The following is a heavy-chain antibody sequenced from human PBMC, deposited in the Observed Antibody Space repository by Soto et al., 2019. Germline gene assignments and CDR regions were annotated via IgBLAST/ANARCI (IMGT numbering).Heavy chain of an antibody. J-gene: IGHJ4*02. Sequence: GGSLRLSCAASGFTFIDYYMTWIRQPPGKGLECVSYISSDGNTIHYADSVKGRFTISRDNAKKSLYLQMNSLRAEDTAVYYCARDGIAASGFFDFWGQGTLVTVSS. CDR3: ARDGIAASGFFDF. CDR1: GFTFIDYY. V-gene: IGHV3-11*01. CDR2: ISSDGNTI. D-gene: IGHD6-13*01.